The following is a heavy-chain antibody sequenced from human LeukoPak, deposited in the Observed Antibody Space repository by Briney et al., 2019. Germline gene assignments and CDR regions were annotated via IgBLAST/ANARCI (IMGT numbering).Heavy chain of an antibody. CDR3: TRRGGGHEFDH. CDR1: GFAFSTYA. Sequence: GGSLRLSCAASGFAFSTYAMHWVRQAPGKGLEWVAVISFDGNTKYYADSVKGRFTISRDNSKNTLYLQMNVLRTEDTAMYYCTRRGGGHEFDHWGQGTLVTVSS. V-gene: IGHV3-30-3*01. CDR2: ISFDGNTK. D-gene: IGHD3-16*01. J-gene: IGHJ4*02.